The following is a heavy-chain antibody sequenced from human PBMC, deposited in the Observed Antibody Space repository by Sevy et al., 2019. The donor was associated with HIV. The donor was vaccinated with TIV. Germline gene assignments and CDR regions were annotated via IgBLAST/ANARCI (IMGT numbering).Heavy chain of an antibody. Sequence: GGSLRLSCAASGFTFDDYPMSWVRQAPGKGLEWVSGINWSGSNTGYADSVKGRFTISRDSAKTSLYLQMNSLRTEDTALYYCARNTYYYDTTGFGAFDIWGQGTMVTVSS. J-gene: IGHJ3*02. D-gene: IGHD3-22*01. V-gene: IGHV3-20*04. CDR3: ARNTYYYDTTGFGAFDI. CDR2: INWSGSNT. CDR1: GFTFDDYP.